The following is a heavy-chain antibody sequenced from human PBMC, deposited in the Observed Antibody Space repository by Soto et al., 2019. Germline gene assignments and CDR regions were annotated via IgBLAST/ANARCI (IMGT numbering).Heavy chain of an antibody. D-gene: IGHD4-17*01. CDR1: GFSFSTYW. Sequence: ELQLVESGGGLVQPGGSLRLSCVASGFSFSTYWMHWVRQAPGKGLVWVSRINTAGTTTPYADSVTGRFTISRDNAKNNIFLEMNRLRAGGRAVHYLGGGGGDYGDYLDYWGQGALVTVSS. CDR3: GGGGGDYGDYLDY. V-gene: IGHV3-74*01. CDR2: INTAGTTT. J-gene: IGHJ4*02.